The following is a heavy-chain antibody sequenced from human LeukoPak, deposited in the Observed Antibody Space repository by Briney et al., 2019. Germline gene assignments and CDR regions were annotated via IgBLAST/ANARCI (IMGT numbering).Heavy chain of an antibody. CDR2: INWDGSLI. CDR3: ARDMTAHSSAVSGVPGDY. Sequence: GGSLRLSCAASGFSLDDHAMHWVRQAPGKGLEWVSLINWDGSLIYYGDSVRGRFTISRDNSKNSLFLQMHSLRAEDSAFYYCARDMTAHSSAVSGVPGDYWGQGTLVTVSS. D-gene: IGHD2-21*02. V-gene: IGHV3-43D*03. CDR1: GFSLDDHA. J-gene: IGHJ4*02.